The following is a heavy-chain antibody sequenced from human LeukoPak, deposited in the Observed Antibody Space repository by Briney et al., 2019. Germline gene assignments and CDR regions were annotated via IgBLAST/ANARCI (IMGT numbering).Heavy chain of an antibody. CDR1: GFTFSSYS. Sequence: PGGSLRLSCAASGFTFSSYSMNWVRQAPGKGLEWVSYISSSSSTIYYADSVKGRFTIFRDNAKNSLYLQMNSLRAEDTAVYYCARSVKGQWLQVDYWGQGTLVTVSS. D-gene: IGHD5-12*01. J-gene: IGHJ4*02. V-gene: IGHV3-48*01. CDR2: ISSSSSTI. CDR3: ARSVKGQWLQVDY.